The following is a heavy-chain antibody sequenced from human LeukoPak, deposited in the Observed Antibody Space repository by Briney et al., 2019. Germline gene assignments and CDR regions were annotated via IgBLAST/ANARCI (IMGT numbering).Heavy chain of an antibody. CDR1: GFTFSSYW. D-gene: IGHD2-2*01. CDR2: INSDGSST. CDR3: ARGVGYCSSTSCYWWFDP. J-gene: IGHJ5*02. V-gene: IGHV3-74*01. Sequence: GGSLRLSCAASGFTFSSYWMHWVRQAPGKGLVWVSRINSDGSSTSYADSVKGRFTISRDNAKNTLYLQMNSLRAEDTAVYYCARGVGYCSSTSCYWWFDPWGLGTLVTVSS.